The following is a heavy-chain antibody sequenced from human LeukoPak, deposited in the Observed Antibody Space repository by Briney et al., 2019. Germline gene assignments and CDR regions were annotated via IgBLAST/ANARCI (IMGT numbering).Heavy chain of an antibody. J-gene: IGHJ4*02. Sequence: KASETLSLTCTVSGGSINNYYWTWIRQPAGKGLEWIGRIYSSGKTNYNPSLKSRVTMSVDTSNNQLSLMMTSVTAADTAVFYRARTPQGDNYFDYWGQGHLVTVSS. CDR3: ARTPQGDNYFDY. D-gene: IGHD3-9*01. CDR2: IYSSGKT. V-gene: IGHV4-4*07. CDR1: GGSINNYY.